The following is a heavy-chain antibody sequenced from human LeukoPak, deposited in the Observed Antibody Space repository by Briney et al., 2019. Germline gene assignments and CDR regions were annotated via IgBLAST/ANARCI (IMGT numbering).Heavy chain of an antibody. J-gene: IGHJ6*03. CDR1: GFTFSSYA. D-gene: IGHD1-1*01. Sequence: GGSLRLSCAASGFTFSSYAMSWVRQAPGKGLEWVSSISSSSSYIYYADSVKGRFTISRDNAKNSLYPQMNSLRAEDTAVYYCARNKQLDWAHYYYYYMDVWGKGTTVTVSS. CDR2: ISSSSSYI. CDR3: ARNKQLDWAHYYYYYMDV. V-gene: IGHV3-21*04.